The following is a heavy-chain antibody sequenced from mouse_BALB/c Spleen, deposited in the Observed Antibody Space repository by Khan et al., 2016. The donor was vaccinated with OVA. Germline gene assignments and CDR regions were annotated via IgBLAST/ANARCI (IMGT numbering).Heavy chain of an antibody. CDR1: GYSITSDIA. Sequence: EVQLQESGPGLVKPSQSLSLTCTVTGYSITSDIAWNWIRQFPGNKLEWMGYISYSGNTKYNPSLKSRISVTRDTSKNQFFLQLNSVTTEDTATYYCARMSGGDFDFWGQGTTLTVSS. CDR2: ISYSGNT. V-gene: IGHV3-2*02. CDR3: ARMSGGDFDF. D-gene: IGHD4-1*01. J-gene: IGHJ2*01.